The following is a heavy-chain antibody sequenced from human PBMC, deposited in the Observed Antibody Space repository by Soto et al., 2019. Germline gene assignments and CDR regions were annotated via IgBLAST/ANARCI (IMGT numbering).Heavy chain of an antibody. Sequence: SETLSLTCTVSGGSISSYYWSWIRQPPGKGLEWIGYIYYSGSTNYNPSLKSRVTISVDTSKNQFSLKLSSVTAADTAVYYCASNIADYYYYYMDVWGKGTTVTVSS. CDR2: IYYSGST. D-gene: IGHD2-21*01. V-gene: IGHV4-59*01. J-gene: IGHJ6*03. CDR1: GGSISSYY. CDR3: ASNIADYYYYYMDV.